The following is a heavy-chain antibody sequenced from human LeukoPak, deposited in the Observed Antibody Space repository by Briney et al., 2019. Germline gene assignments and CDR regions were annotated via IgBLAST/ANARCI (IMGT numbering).Heavy chain of an antibody. CDR2: ISSSSSYI. J-gene: IGHJ3*02. D-gene: IGHD6-6*01. V-gene: IGHV3-21*01. CDR3: ARGARGGAFDI. Sequence: GGSLRLSCAASGFTFSSYSMNWVRQAPGKGLEWVSSISSSSSYIYYADSVKGRFTISRDNAKNSLYLQMNSLRAEDTAVYYCARGARGGAFDIWGQGTMATVSS. CDR1: GFTFSSYS.